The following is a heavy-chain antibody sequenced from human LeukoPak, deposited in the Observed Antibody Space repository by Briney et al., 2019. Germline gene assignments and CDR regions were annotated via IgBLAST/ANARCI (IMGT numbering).Heavy chain of an antibody. D-gene: IGHD5-18*01. CDR3: ARGGYSYVDY. CDR1: GGSFSGYY. Sequence: SETLSLTCAVYGGSFSGYYWSWIRQPPGKGLEWIREINHSGSTNYNPSLKSRVTISVDTSKNQFSLKLSSVTAADTAVYYCARGGYSYVDYWGQGTLVTVSS. J-gene: IGHJ4*02. V-gene: IGHV4-34*01. CDR2: INHSGST.